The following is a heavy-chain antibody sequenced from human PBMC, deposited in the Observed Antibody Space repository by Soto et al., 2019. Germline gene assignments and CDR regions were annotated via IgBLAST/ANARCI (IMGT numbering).Heavy chain of an antibody. CDR1: GFIFSTYG. CDR2: IWYDGSNK. V-gene: IGHV3-33*01. CDR3: ARAPRINAYFDS. Sequence: GGSLRLSCAASGFIFSTYGMHWVRQAPCKGLEWVAVIWYDGSNKYYADSVKGRFTISRDNSKNTLYLQMNSLRAEDTAVYYCARAPRINAYFDSWGQGTLVTVSS. J-gene: IGHJ4*02.